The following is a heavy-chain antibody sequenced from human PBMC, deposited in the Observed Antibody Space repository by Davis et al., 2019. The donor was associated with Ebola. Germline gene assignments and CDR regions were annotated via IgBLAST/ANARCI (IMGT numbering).Heavy chain of an antibody. CDR2: INPSGGST. J-gene: IGHJ4*02. Sequence: AASVKVSCKASGYTFTSYYMHWVRQAPGQGLEWMGIINPSGGSTSYAQKFQGRVTLTRDTSATIGYMQLSGLKSEDTAVYYCARDLEANIGDVGTPMFWGQGTLVSVSS. CDR1: GYTFTSYY. V-gene: IGHV1-46*01. D-gene: IGHD3-10*02. CDR3: ARDLEANIGDVGTPMF.